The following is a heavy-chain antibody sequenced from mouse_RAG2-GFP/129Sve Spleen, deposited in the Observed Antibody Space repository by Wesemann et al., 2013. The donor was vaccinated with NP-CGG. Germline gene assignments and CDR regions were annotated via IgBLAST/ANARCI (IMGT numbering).Heavy chain of an antibody. J-gene: IGHJ4*01. V-gene: IGHV8-12*01. Sequence: QVTLKESGPGILQPSQTLSLTCSFSGFSLSTSGMGVSWIRQPSGKGLEWLAHIYWDDDKRYNPSLKSRLTISKDTSRNQVFLKITSVDTADTATYYCARRDDGYYDAMDYWGQGTSVTVSS. CDR2: IYWDDDK. CDR3: ARRDDGYYDAMDY. D-gene: IGHD2-3*01. CDR1: GFSLSTSGMG.